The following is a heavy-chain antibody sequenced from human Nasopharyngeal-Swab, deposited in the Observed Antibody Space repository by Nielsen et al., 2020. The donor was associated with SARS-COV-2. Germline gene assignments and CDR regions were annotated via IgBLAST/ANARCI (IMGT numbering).Heavy chain of an antibody. D-gene: IGHD3-3*01. J-gene: IGHJ6*02. CDR1: GYTFTGHY. CDR2: INPNSGGT. CDR3: ARDGIEITIFGVVYYGMDV. Sequence: ASVKVSCKASGYTFTGHYMHWVRQAPAQGLEWMGWINPNSGGTNYAQKFQGWVTTTRDTSISTAYMVLSSLRSEDTTVYYCARDGIEITIFGVVYYGMDVWGQGTTVSVSS. V-gene: IGHV1-2*04.